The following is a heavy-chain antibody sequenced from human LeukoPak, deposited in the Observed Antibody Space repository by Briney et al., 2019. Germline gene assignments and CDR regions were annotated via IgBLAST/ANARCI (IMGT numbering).Heavy chain of an antibody. CDR3: ARETRRYYFDY. CDR2: IYYRGST. D-gene: IGHD1-14*01. Sequence: SETLSLTCTVSGGSISSTIYYWGWIRQPPGKGLEWIGSIYYRGSTYYNPSLKSRVAISVDTSKNQFSLKLSSVTAADTAAYYCARETRRYYFDYWGQGTLVTVSS. CDR1: GGSISSTIYY. V-gene: IGHV4-39*07. J-gene: IGHJ4*02.